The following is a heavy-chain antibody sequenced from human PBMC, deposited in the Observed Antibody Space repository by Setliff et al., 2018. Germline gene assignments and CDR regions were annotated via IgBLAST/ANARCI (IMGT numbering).Heavy chain of an antibody. CDR1: GFTFSSYW. D-gene: IGHD2-21*01. CDR2: TKEDGSEK. Sequence: GGSLRLSCAASGFTFSSYWMAWVRQAPGKGLEWVANTKEDGSEKYYVDSVKGRFTISRDNAKYSLYLQMNSLRAEDTGVYYCARDWRHKAMDVWGQGTTVTVSS. CDR3: ARDWRHKAMDV. J-gene: IGHJ6*02. V-gene: IGHV3-7*01.